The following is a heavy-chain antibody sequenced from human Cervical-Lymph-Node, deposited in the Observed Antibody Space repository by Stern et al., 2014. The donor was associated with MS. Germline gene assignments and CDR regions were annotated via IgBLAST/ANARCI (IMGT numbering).Heavy chain of an antibody. V-gene: IGHV3-9*01. Sequence: EVQLVESGGGLVQPGRSLRLSCAASGFTFDDYAMHWVRQAPGKGLEWVSGISWNSGSIGYADSVKGRFTISRDNAKNSLYLQMNSLRAEDTALYYCAKGSPGEQLWSNFDYWGQGTLVTVSS. CDR1: GFTFDDYA. CDR3: AKGSPGEQLWSNFDY. J-gene: IGHJ4*02. CDR2: ISWNSGSI. D-gene: IGHD5-18*01.